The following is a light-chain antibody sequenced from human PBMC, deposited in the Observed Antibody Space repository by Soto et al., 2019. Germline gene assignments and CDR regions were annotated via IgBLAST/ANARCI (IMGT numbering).Light chain of an antibody. CDR2: GAS. CDR3: QQRSSWPRT. CDR1: ESFATTY. Sequence: EIVLTQSPDTLSLSPGERATLSCRASESFATTYLAWYQQRPGQAPRLLIYGASSRATGIPDRFSGSWSGTEYTFTISRLEPEDFAVYYCQQRSSWPRTFGQGTKVEIK. V-gene: IGKV3D-20*02. J-gene: IGKJ1*01.